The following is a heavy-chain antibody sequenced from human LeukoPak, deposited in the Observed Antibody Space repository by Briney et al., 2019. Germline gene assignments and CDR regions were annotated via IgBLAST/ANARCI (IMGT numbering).Heavy chain of an antibody. CDR2: IYYSGST. CDR1: GGSISSSSYY. V-gene: IGHV4-39*07. J-gene: IGHJ6*03. D-gene: IGHD1-26*01. CDR3: AREAVGATPIYYYYYMDV. Sequence: SETLSLTCTVSGGSISSSSYYWGWIRQPPGKGLEWIGSIYYSGSTYYNPSLKSRVTISVDTSKNQFSLKLSSVTAADTAVYYCAREAVGATPIYYYYYMDVWGKGTTVTVSS.